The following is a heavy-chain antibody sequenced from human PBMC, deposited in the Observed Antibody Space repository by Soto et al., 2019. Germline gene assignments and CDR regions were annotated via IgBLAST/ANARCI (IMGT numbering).Heavy chain of an antibody. CDR2: ISAYNGNT. D-gene: IGHD3-16*01. J-gene: IGHJ4*02. CDR1: GYTFTNFG. Sequence: QVQLVQSGAEVKKPGASVKVSCKTSGYTFTNFGISWVRQAPGQGLEWMGWISAYNGNTNSAQKFQGSVTMTTDTSRSTAYMELRSLRSDATAVYYCARGGTPIAYWGQGTLVTVSS. CDR3: ARGGTPIAY. V-gene: IGHV1-18*01.